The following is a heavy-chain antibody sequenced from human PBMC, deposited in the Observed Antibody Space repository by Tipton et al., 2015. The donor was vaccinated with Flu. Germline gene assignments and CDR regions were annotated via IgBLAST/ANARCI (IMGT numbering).Heavy chain of an antibody. CDR3: AREGWLARNYYYYGVDV. Sequence: GLVKPSQTLSLTCDISGDSVSSNYAAWNWIRQSPSRGLEWLGWTCYRSKWYSDYAVSVKGRITISPDTSKNQFSLQLNSVTPEDTAVYYCAREGWLARNYYYYGVDVWGPGTTVTVSS. J-gene: IGHJ6*02. D-gene: IGHD6-19*01. V-gene: IGHV6-1*01. CDR2: TCYRSKWYS. CDR1: GDSVSSNYAA.